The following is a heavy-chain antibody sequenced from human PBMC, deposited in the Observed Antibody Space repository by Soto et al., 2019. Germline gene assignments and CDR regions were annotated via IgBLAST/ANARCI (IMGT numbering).Heavy chain of an antibody. CDR2: ISSNGGST. CDR1: GFNFSSYA. Sequence: GGSLRLSCSASGFNFSSYAMHWVRQAPGKGLEYVSAISSNGGSTYYADSVKGRFTISRDNSKNTLYLQMSSLRAEDTAVYYCVKDYMWYYYDSSGYPWDYWGQGTLVTVSS. D-gene: IGHD3-22*01. J-gene: IGHJ4*02. V-gene: IGHV3-64D*08. CDR3: VKDYMWYYYDSSGYPWDY.